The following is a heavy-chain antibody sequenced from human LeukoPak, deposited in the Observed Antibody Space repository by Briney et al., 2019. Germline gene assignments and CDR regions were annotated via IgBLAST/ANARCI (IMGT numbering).Heavy chain of an antibody. CDR1: GFSFSSYE. D-gene: IGHD3-9*01. J-gene: IGHJ4*02. CDR3: ARAVTYYDILTGYYNVYYFDY. V-gene: IGHV3-20*04. CDR2: INWNGGST. Sequence: GGSLRLSCAASGFSFSSYEMNWVRQAPGKGLEWVSGINWNGGSTGYADSVKGRFTISRDNAKNSLYLQMNSLRAEDTALYYCARAVTYYDILTGYYNVYYFDYWGQGTLVTVSS.